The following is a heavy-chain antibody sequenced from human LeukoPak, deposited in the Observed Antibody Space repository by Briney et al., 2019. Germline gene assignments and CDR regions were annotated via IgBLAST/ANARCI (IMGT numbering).Heavy chain of an antibody. CDR3: ARDAVYSSSWQYY. CDR2: IWYDGSNK. D-gene: IGHD6-13*01. CDR1: GFTFSSYG. V-gene: IGHV3-33*08. Sequence: PGGSLRLSCAASGFTFSSYGMHWVRQAPGKWLEWVAVIWYDGSNKYYADSVKGRFTISRDNSKNTLYLQMNSLRAEDTAVYYCARDAVYSSSWQYYWGQGTLVTVSS. J-gene: IGHJ4*02.